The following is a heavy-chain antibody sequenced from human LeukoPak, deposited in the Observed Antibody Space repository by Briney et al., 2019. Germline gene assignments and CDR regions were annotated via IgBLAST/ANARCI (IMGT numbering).Heavy chain of an antibody. CDR2: IYNSGST. CDR1: GVSISNYY. J-gene: IGHJ3*02. Sequence: SETLSLTCTVSGVSISNYYWTWIRQPPGKGLEWIGYIYNSGSTNYNPSLKSRVTISVDTSENQFSLHLNSVTAADTAVYYCASHTTTNKRSAFAIWGQGTMVTASS. V-gene: IGHV4-59*01. D-gene: IGHD2/OR15-2a*01. CDR3: ASHTTTNKRSAFAI.